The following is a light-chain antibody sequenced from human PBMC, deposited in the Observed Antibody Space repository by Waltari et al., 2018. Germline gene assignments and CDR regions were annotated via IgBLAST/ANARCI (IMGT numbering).Light chain of an antibody. CDR3: QQYNVWPHT. Sequence: EIVMTQSPATLSVFPGDRATLSCTASPRVRGNLAWYQQKPGQTPRLLIYGASTRATGIPARFTGSGSGTEFILTISSLQSEDFAVYYCQQYNVWPHTFGQGTKLEI. J-gene: IGKJ2*01. CDR2: GAS. V-gene: IGKV3D-15*01. CDR1: PRVRGN.